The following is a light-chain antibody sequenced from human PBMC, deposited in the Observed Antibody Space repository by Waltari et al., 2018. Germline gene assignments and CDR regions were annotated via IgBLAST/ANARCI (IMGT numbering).Light chain of an antibody. J-gene: IGKJ3*01. CDR2: DAS. CDR3: QQYYGYPLT. V-gene: IGKV1-8*01. CDR1: QGISNY. Sequence: AIQITQSPSSLSASTGDKVTITCRASQGISNYLAWYQQKPGKAPTLLIYDASTLQRGFPSRFSGSGSGTDFTLTTSCLQSEDFATFYCQQYYGYPLTFGPGTKVDVK.